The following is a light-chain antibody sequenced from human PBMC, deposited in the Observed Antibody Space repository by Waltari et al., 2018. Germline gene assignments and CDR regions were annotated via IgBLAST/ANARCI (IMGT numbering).Light chain of an antibody. Sequence: DIQMTQSPSSLSASVGDRVTITSRASQTISTYLNCYQQKPGKAPKLLIYTATSLQSGVPSRFSGSRSGTDFTLTISSLQPEDFATYYCQQSYSTPPYTFGQGTKLEI. V-gene: IGKV1-39*01. CDR3: QQSYSTPPYT. J-gene: IGKJ2*01. CDR2: TAT. CDR1: QTISTY.